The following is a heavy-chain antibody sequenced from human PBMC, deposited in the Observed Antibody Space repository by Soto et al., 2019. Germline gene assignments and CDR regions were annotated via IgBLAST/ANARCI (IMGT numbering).Heavy chain of an antibody. D-gene: IGHD1-1*01. Sequence: PSETLSLTCTVSGGSISSSYWSWIRQPPGKGLEWIGYIYYSGSTNYNPSLKCRVTISVDMSKNQFSLKLSSVTAADTAMYYCARGRGTTMGTLNWGQGTLVTVSS. V-gene: IGHV4-59*01. CDR3: ARGRGTTMGTLN. CDR1: GGSISSSY. CDR2: IYYSGST. J-gene: IGHJ4*02.